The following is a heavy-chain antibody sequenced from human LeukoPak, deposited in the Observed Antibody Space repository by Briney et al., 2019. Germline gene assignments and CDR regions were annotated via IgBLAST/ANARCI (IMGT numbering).Heavy chain of an antibody. CDR2: ISSSGSTI. Sequence: GGSLRLSCAASGFAFSDYYMSWIRQAPGKGLEWVSYISSSGSTIYYADSVKGRFTISRDNAKNSLYLQMNSLRAEDTAVYYCARGQGVVYDFWSGYLFWGQGTLVTVSS. J-gene: IGHJ4*02. D-gene: IGHD3-3*01. CDR3: ARGQGVVYDFWSGYLF. V-gene: IGHV3-11*04. CDR1: GFAFSDYY.